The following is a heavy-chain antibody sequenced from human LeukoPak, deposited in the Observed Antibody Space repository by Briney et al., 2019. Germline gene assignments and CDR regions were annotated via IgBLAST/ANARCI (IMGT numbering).Heavy chain of an antibody. CDR3: ARISSGWSYDY. CDR1: GYTFTGYY. D-gene: IGHD6-19*01. V-gene: IGHV1-2*06. Sequence: ASVKVSCKASGYTFTGYYMHWARQAPGQGLEWMGRINPNSGGTNYAQKFQGRVTMTRDTSISTAYMELSRLRSDDTAVYYCARISSGWSYDYWGQGTLVTVSS. CDR2: INPNSGGT. J-gene: IGHJ4*02.